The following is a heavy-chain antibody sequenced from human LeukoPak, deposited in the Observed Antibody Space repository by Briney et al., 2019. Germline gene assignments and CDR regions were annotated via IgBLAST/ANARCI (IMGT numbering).Heavy chain of an antibody. CDR1: GYSFTSYW. CDR2: IYPGDSDT. Sequence: GESLKISCKGSGYSFTSYWIAWVRQMPGKGLEWMGIIYPGDSDTRYSPSFQGQVTISADKSISTAYLRWSSLKASDTAIYYCARRYCSSTSCNPYFFDFWGQGTLVTVSS. D-gene: IGHD2-2*01. V-gene: IGHV5-51*01. CDR3: ARRYCSSTSCNPYFFDF. J-gene: IGHJ4*02.